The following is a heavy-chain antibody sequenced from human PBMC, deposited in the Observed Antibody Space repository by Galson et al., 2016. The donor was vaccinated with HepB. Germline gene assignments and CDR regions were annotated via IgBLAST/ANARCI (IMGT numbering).Heavy chain of an antibody. V-gene: IGHV3-30*04. Sequence: SLRLSCAASGFTFSSYAMHWVRQAPGKGLEWVAIISYDGSNKYYADAVKGRFTISRDNSDNTLYLQMHSLRAEDTAVYYCASILGYCRSGSCYRDYWGQGTLVTVSS. CDR3: ASILGYCRSGSCYRDY. J-gene: IGHJ4*02. CDR1: GFTFSSYA. CDR2: ISYDGSNK. D-gene: IGHD2-15*01.